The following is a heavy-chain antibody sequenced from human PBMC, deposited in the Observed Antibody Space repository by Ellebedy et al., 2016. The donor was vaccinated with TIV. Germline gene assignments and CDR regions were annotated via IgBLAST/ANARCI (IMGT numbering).Heavy chain of an antibody. V-gene: IGHV4-59*08. D-gene: IGHD2-15*01. CDR2: IYYSGST. Sequence: SETLSLTXTVSGGSISSYYWSWIRQPPGKGLEWIGYIYYSGSTYYNPSLKSRVTISVDTSKNQISLRLSSVTAADTAVYYCARHSRGYCSGGSCYGSYYFDYWGQGTLVTVSS. CDR1: GGSISSYY. CDR3: ARHSRGYCSGGSCYGSYYFDY. J-gene: IGHJ4*02.